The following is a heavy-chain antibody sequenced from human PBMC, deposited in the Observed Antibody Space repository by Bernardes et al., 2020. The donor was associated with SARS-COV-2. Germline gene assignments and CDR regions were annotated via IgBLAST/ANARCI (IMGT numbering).Heavy chain of an antibody. CDR2: IKQDGSER. CDR3: ARGFVVVPAAISLGYYYDMDV. Sequence: GGSLRLSCAASGFTFSSYWMSWVRQAPGKGLEWVANIKQDGSERNYVDSVKGRFTISRDNAKNSLYLQMNSLRAEDTAVYYCARGFVVVPAAISLGYYYDMDVWGQGTTVTVSS. V-gene: IGHV3-7*01. J-gene: IGHJ6*02. CDR1: GFTFSSYW. D-gene: IGHD2-2*02.